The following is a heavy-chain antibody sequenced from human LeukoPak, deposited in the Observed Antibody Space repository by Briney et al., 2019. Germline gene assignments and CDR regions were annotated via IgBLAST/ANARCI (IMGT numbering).Heavy chain of an antibody. CDR2: IWNDGGDK. V-gene: IGHV3-33*06. CDR3: AKERSAGWPYDY. J-gene: IGHJ4*01. CDR1: GFTFSGYG. D-gene: IGHD6-19*01. Sequence: SGGSLRLSCAASGFTFSGYGMHWVLQAPGKGLEWVAVIWNDGGDKNYADSVKGRITISRDNSKNTLYLQMNSLRVEDTAIYYCAKERSAGWPYDYWGHGTLVTASS.